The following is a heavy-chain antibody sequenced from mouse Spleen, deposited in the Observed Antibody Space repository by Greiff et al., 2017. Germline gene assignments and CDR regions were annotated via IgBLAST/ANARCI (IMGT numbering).Heavy chain of an antibody. D-gene: IGHD2-12*01. CDR2: ILPGSGST. J-gene: IGHJ4*01. CDR3: ARILYSSYAMDY. V-gene: IGHV1-9*01. Sequence: VQVVESGAELMKPGASVKISCKATGYTFSSYWIEWVKQRPGHGLEWIGEILPGSGSTNYNEKFKGKATLTVDKSSSTAYMQLSSLTSEDSAVYYCARILYSSYAMDYWGQGTSVTVSS. CDR1: GYTFSSYW.